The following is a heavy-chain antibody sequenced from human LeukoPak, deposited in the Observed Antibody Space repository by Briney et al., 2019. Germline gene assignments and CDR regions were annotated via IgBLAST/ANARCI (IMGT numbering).Heavy chain of an antibody. D-gene: IGHD4-17*01. J-gene: IGHJ5*02. V-gene: IGHV1-69*13. CDR3: ARANTVTHETDWFDP. Sequence: ASVKVSCKASGGTFSSYAISWVRQAPGQGLEWMGGIIPIFGTANYAQKFQGRVTITADESTSTAYMELGSLRSEDTAVYYCARANTVTHETDWFDPWGQGTLVTVSS. CDR2: IIPIFGTA. CDR1: GGTFSSYA.